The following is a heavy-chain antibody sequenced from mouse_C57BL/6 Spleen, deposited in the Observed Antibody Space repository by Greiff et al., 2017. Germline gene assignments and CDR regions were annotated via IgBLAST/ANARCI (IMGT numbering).Heavy chain of an antibody. J-gene: IGHJ4*01. D-gene: IGHD2-3*01. Sequence: QVQLQQSGAELVKPGASVKMSCKASGYTFTSYWITWVKQRPGQGLEWIGDIYPGSGSTNYNEKFKSKATLTVDTSSSTAYMQLSSLTSEDSAVYYCARKGMVSYAMDDWGLGTSVTASS. CDR1: GYTFTSYW. CDR2: IYPGSGST. CDR3: ARKGMVSYAMDD. V-gene: IGHV1-55*01.